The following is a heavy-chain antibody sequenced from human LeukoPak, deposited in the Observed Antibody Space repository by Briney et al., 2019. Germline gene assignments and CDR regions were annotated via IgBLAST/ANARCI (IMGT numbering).Heavy chain of an antibody. CDR1: GFTFSSYG. J-gene: IGHJ4*02. D-gene: IGHD5-24*01. CDR2: IRYDGSNK. V-gene: IGHV3-30*02. Sequence: GGSLRLSCAASGFTFSSYGMHWVRQAPGKGLEWVAFIRYDGSNKYYADSVKGRFTISRDNSKNTLYLQMNSLRAEDTAVYYCANGSEFYRDGYNNAYYWSQGTLVTVSS. CDR3: ANGSEFYRDGYNNAYY.